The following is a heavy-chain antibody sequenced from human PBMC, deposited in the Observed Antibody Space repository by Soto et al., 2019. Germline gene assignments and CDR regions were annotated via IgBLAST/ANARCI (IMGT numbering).Heavy chain of an antibody. CDR2: INNDGSIT. J-gene: IGHJ4*02. D-gene: IGHD2-2*01. CDR1: GVNFINFW. V-gene: IGHV3-74*01. CDR3: ASTSWFDY. Sequence: GGPLRLCSASAGVNFINFWMRWVRQVPGKGLVWVSRINNDGSITNYADSVKGRFTISRDNAKNTVYLQMNSLRAADTAVYYCASTSWFDYWGQGDLVPVSS.